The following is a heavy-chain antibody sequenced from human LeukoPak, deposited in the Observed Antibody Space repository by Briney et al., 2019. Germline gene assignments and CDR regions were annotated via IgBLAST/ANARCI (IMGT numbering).Heavy chain of an antibody. CDR3: ARRGSRFDY. V-gene: IGHV3-48*04. J-gene: IGHJ4*02. CDR1: GFTFSSYS. Sequence: GGSLRLSCAASGFTFSSYSMNWVRQAPGKGLEWVSYISSSSSTIYYADSVKGRFTISRDNAKNSLYLQMNSLRAEDTAVYYCARRGSRFDYWGQGTLVAVSS. D-gene: IGHD3-16*01. CDR2: ISSSSSTI.